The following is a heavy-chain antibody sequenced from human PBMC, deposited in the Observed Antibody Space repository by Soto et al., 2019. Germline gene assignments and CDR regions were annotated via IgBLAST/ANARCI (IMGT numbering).Heavy chain of an antibody. CDR3: ARDLGGWPDY. CDR2: IFPIFGSP. Sequence: ASVKVSCKASGGAFSSYAISWVRQAPGQGLEWMGGIFPIFGSPNYAQKFQGRVTITRDTSASTAYMELSSLRSEDTAVYYCARDLGGWPDYWGQGTLVTVSS. V-gene: IGHV1-69*05. D-gene: IGHD2-15*01. CDR1: GGAFSSYA. J-gene: IGHJ4*02.